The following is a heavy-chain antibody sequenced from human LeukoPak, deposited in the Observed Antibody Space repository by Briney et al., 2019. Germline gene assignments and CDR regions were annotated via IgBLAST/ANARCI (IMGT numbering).Heavy chain of an antibody. Sequence: PSETLSLTCTVSGDSLSTYYWSWIRQPPGKGLEWIGYIYYSGSTNYNPSLKSRVTISVDTSKNQFSLKLSSVTAADTAVYYCARGRQMATIRWPYFDYWGQGTLVTVSS. CDR1: GDSLSTYY. CDR3: ARGRQMATIRWPYFDY. J-gene: IGHJ4*02. CDR2: IYYSGST. D-gene: IGHD5-24*01. V-gene: IGHV4-59*01.